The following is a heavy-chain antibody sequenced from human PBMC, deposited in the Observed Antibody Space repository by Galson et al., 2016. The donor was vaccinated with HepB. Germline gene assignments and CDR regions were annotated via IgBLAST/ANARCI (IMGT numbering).Heavy chain of an antibody. CDR3: ARDGNHGYDMDY. J-gene: IGHJ4*02. D-gene: IGHD1-14*01. CDR1: GFTFSSYW. V-gene: IGHV3-48*02. Sequence: PRLSCAASGFTFSSYWMSWVRQAPGKGLEWVSYISSGSSAIYYADAVKGRFTISRDNAKNSLYLQMNSLRDEDTAIYFCARDGNHGYDMDYWGQGTLVTVSS. CDR2: ISSGSSAI.